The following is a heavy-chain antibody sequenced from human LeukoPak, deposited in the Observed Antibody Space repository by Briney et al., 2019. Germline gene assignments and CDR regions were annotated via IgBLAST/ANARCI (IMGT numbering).Heavy chain of an antibody. Sequence: SSETLSLTCSVSGGPISSSSYYWSWIRQPPGKGLEWIGEINHSGSTNYNPSLKSRVTISVDTSKNQFSLKLSSVTAADTAVYYCARGSGYYDSSGYYPDAFDIWGQGTMVTVSS. V-gene: IGHV4-39*07. J-gene: IGHJ3*02. CDR3: ARGSGYYDSSGYYPDAFDI. CDR2: INHSGST. CDR1: GGPISSSSYY. D-gene: IGHD3-22*01.